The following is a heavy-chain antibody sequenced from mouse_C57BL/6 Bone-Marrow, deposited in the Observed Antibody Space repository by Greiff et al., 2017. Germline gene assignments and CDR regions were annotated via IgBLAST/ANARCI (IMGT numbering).Heavy chain of an antibody. CDR2: IHPNRGTT. D-gene: IGHD1-1*01. Sequence: QVQLQQPGAELVTPGASVKLSCTASGFTFTSYWMHWVKQRPGQGLEWIGMIHPNRGTTNYNAKFKSKATLTVDTSSSTDYMQLSRLTSEDSAVYYGAKPFITTVVAFDYWGQGTTLTVSS. CDR3: AKPFITTVVAFDY. V-gene: IGHV1-64*01. CDR1: GFTFTSYW. J-gene: IGHJ2*01.